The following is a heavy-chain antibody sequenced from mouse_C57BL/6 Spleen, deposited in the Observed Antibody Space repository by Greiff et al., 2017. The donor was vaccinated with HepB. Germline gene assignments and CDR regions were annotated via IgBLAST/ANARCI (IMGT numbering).Heavy chain of an antibody. J-gene: IGHJ2*01. D-gene: IGHD1-1*01. CDR2: IDPSDSYT. V-gene: IGHV1-69*01. CDR3: ARGNYYGSSPFDY. Sequence: VQLQQSGAELVMPGASVKLSCKASGYTFTSYWMHWVKQRPGQGLEWIGEIDPSDSYTNYNQKFKGKSTLTVDKSSSTAYMQLSSLTSEDSAVYYCARGNYYGSSPFDYWGQGTTLTVSS. CDR1: GYTFTSYW.